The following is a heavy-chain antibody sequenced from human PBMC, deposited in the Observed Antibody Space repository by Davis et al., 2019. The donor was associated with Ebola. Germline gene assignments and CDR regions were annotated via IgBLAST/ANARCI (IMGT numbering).Heavy chain of an antibody. CDR1: GFSVSNSY. CDR2: ISSSSNYI. J-gene: IGHJ2*01. V-gene: IGHV3-21*01. D-gene: IGHD2-21*02. Sequence: PGGSLRLSCAASGFSVSNSYMSWVRQAPGKGLEWVSFISSSSNYIYYADSVKGRFTVSRDNAKNSLYLQMNSLRAEDTAVYYCVRDPALVVTGGGWFFGLWGRGTLVTVSS. CDR3: VRDPALVVTGGGWFFGL.